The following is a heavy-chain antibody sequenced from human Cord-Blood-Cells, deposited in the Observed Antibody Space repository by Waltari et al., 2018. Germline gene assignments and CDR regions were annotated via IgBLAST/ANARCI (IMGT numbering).Heavy chain of an antibody. J-gene: IGHJ5*02. D-gene: IGHD1-26*01. Sequence: QVQLVQSGAEVKKPGSSVKVSCKPSGYTFLVHDMHWMRQAPGQGLEWMGWINPNSGGTNYAQKFQGRVTMTRDTSISTAYMELSRLRSDDTAVYYCANTVSWELMPFDPWGQGTLVTVSS. CDR2: INPNSGGT. CDR1: GYTFLVHD. CDR3: ANTVSWELMPFDP. V-gene: IGHV1-2*02.